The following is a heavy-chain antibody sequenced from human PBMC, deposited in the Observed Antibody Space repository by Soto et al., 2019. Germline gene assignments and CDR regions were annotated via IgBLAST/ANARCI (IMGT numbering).Heavy chain of an antibody. CDR3: ARVSIAAPYYYYYYMDV. J-gene: IGHJ6*03. CDR1: GGSISSYY. CDR2: IYYSGST. Sequence: SETLSLTCTVSGGSISSYYWSWIRQPPGKGLEWIGYIYYSGSTNYNPSLKSRVTISVDTSKNQFSLKLSSVTAADTAVYYCARVSIAAPYYYYYYMDVWGKGTTVTVSS. D-gene: IGHD6-6*01. V-gene: IGHV4-59*01.